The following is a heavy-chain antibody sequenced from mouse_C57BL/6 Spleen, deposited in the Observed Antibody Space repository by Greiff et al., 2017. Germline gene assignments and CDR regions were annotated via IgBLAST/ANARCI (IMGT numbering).Heavy chain of an antibody. J-gene: IGHJ3*01. Sequence: VQLQQPGAELVRPGSSVKLSCKASGYTFTSYWMDWVKQRPGQGLEWIGNIYPSDSETHYNQKFKDKATLTVDKSSSTAYMQLSSLTSEDSAVYYCAREGVYYDYDGFAYWGQGTLVTVSA. CDR3: AREGVYYDYDGFAY. CDR2: IYPSDSET. D-gene: IGHD2-4*01. CDR1: GYTFTSYW. V-gene: IGHV1-61*01.